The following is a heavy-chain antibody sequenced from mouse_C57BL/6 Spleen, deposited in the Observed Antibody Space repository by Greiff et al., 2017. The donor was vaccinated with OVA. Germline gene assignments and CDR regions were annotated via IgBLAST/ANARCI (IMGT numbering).Heavy chain of an antibody. D-gene: IGHD3-2*02. Sequence: QVQLQQPGAELVRPGTSVKLSCKASGYTFTSYWMHWVKQRPGQGLEWIGVIGPSDSYTNYNQKLKGKATLTEDTTASTAYMQLSSLKAEDSAVYDCAEGGQPRLDYWGQGTTLTVSS. V-gene: IGHV1-59*01. CDR2: IGPSDSYT. J-gene: IGHJ2*01. CDR1: GYTFTSYW. CDR3: AEGGQPRLDY.